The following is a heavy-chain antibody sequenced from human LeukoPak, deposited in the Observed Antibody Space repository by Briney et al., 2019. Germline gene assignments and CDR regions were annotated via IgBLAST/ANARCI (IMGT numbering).Heavy chain of an antibody. CDR3: VIVVVAAPDYYFDY. J-gene: IGHJ4*02. V-gene: IGHV4-39*01. CDR1: GGSIGSSSYY. CDR2: IYYSGST. D-gene: IGHD2-15*01. Sequence: SETLSLTCTVSGGSIGSSSYYWGWIRQPPGKGLEWIGSIYYSGSTYYNPSLKSRVTISVDTSKNQFSLKLSSVTAADTAVYYCVIVVVAAPDYYFDYWGQGTLVTVSS.